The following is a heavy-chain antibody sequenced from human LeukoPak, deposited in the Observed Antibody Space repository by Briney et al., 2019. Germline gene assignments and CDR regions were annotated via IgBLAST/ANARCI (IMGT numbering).Heavy chain of an antibody. J-gene: IGHJ2*01. V-gene: IGHV1-2*02. Sequence: GASVKVSCKASGYTLTGKYMHWVRQAPGQGLEWMGWINPNSGGTNYAQKFQGRVTMTRDTSISTAYMELSRLRSDDTAVYYCARGLGVGFGEFEYFDLWGRGTLVTVSS. CDR1: GYTLTGKY. D-gene: IGHD3-10*01. CDR2: INPNSGGT. CDR3: ARGLGVGFGEFEYFDL.